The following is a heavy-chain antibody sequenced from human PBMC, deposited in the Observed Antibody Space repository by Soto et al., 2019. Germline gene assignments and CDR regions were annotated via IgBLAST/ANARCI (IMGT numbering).Heavy chain of an antibody. CDR1: GGSISSYY. D-gene: IGHD5-18*01. CDR3: ASTFGGYSYGYLSY. J-gene: IGHJ4*02. CDR2: IYYSGST. V-gene: IGHV4-59*01. Sequence: PSETLSLTCTVSGGSISSYYWSWIRQPPGKGLEWIGYIYYSGSTNYNPSLKSRVTISVDTSKNQFSLKLSSVTAADTAVYYRASTFGGYSYGYLSYWGQGTLVTVS.